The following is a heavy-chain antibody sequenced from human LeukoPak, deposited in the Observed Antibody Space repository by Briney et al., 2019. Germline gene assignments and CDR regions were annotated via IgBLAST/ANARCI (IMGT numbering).Heavy chain of an antibody. CDR2: ITHSGTP. Sequence: SETLSLTCAVYGGSFTDYYWSWIRQPPGKGLEWIGEITHSGTPNYNPSLKSRLTIAVDTSKNQYSLELSTVTAADTAVYYCTRGNILSGYCFDFWGQGALVTVSS. CDR3: TRGNILSGYCFDF. V-gene: IGHV4-34*01. CDR1: GGSFTDYY. D-gene: IGHD3-9*01. J-gene: IGHJ4*02.